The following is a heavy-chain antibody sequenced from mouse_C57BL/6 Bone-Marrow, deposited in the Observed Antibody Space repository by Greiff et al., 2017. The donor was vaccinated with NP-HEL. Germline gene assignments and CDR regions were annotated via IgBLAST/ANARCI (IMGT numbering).Heavy chain of an antibody. CDR1: GFNIKDYY. CDR2: IDPEDGET. D-gene: IGHD1-1*01. J-gene: IGHJ4*01. CDR3: ALTTVVSTNCDSYAMDY. V-gene: IGHV14-2*01. Sequence: VQLQQSGAELVKPGASVKLSCTASGFNIKDYYMHWVKQRTEQGLEWIGRIDPEDGETKYAPKFQGKATITADTSSNTAYLQLSSLTSEDTAVYYWALTTVVSTNCDSYAMDYWGQGTSVTVSS.